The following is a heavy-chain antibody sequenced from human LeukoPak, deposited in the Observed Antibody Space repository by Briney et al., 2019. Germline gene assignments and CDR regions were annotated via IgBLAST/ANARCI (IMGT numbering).Heavy chain of an antibody. V-gene: IGHV3-23*01. CDR3: ARDGSGIAAAGRSIDY. J-gene: IGHJ4*02. CDR1: GFTFSSYA. D-gene: IGHD6-13*01. Sequence: GGSLRLSCAASGFTFSSYAMSWVRQAPGKGLEWVSAISGSGGSTYYADSVKGRFTISRDNSKNTLYLQMNSLRAEDTAVYYCARDGSGIAAAGRSIDYWGQGTLVTVSS. CDR2: ISGSGGST.